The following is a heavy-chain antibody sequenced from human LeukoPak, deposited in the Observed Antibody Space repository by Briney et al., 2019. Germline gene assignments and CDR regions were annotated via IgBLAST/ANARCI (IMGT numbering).Heavy chain of an antibody. J-gene: IGHJ5*02. V-gene: IGHV3-23*01. Sequence: GGSLRLSCAASGFTFSSYAMSWVRQAPGKGLEWVSAISGSGGSTYYADSVKGRFTISRDNSKNTLYLQMNSLRAEDTAVYYCAKVPAMGRGVKNNWFDPWGQGTLVTVSS. CDR1: GFTFSSYA. D-gene: IGHD3-10*01. CDR3: AKVPAMGRGVKNNWFDP. CDR2: ISGSGGST.